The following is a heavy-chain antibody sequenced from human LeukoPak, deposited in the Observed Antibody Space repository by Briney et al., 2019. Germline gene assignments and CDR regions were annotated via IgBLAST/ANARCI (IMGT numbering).Heavy chain of an antibody. CDR1: GGSIGSDS. Sequence: SETLSLNCSVSGGSIGSDSWNWIRRAPGKSLEWIGNIHYSGITNYNPSLQSRVTISIDKAKNQFSLRLTAVTAADSAVYYCVRGANLWGQGILVTVSS. D-gene: IGHD4/OR15-4a*01. J-gene: IGHJ4*02. V-gene: IGHV4-59*01. CDR2: IHYSGIT. CDR3: VRGANL.